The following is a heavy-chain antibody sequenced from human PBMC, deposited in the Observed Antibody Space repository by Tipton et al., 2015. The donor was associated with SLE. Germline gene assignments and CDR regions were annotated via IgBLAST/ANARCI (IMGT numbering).Heavy chain of an antibody. J-gene: IGHJ3*02. V-gene: IGHV3-49*04. D-gene: IGHD3-10*01. CDR2: IRSKAYGGTT. CDR1: GFTFGDYA. CDR3: TRDGDYYGSGSYYPYAFDI. Sequence: SLRLSCTASGFTFGDYAMSWVRQAPGKGLEWVGFIRSKAYGGTTECAASVKGRFTISRDDSKSIAYLQMNSLKTEDTAVYYCTRDGDYYGSGSYYPYAFDIWGQGTMVTVSS.